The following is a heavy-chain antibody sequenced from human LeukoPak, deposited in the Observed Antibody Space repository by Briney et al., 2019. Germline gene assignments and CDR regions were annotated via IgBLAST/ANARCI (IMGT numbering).Heavy chain of an antibody. CDR3: ATYTGGWRGDSFDI. V-gene: IGHV3-9*01. CDR2: ISWNSGSI. D-gene: IGHD6-19*01. J-gene: IGHJ3*02. CDR1: GFTFDDYA. Sequence: GGSLRLSCAASGFTFDDYAMHWVRQAPGKGLEWVSGISWNSGSIGYADSVKGRFTISRDNSKNTVYLQMNSLRAEDTAVYYCATYTGGWRGDSFDIWGQGTMVTVSS.